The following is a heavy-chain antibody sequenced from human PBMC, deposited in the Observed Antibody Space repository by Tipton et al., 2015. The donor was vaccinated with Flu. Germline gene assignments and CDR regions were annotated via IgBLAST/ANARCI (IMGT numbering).Heavy chain of an antibody. D-gene: IGHD6-13*01. Sequence: QLVQSGAEVKKPGESLRISCEGSGYSFTTYWIGWVRQMPGKGLEWMGVVYPGDSDTRYSLSFQGQVTISADKSNGTAFLQWSSLKASDTAMYYCVRRGGVAGPFDYWGQGTLLIVSS. CDR1: GYSFTTYW. J-gene: IGHJ4*02. V-gene: IGHV5-51*03. CDR2: VYPGDSDT. CDR3: VRRGGVAGPFDY.